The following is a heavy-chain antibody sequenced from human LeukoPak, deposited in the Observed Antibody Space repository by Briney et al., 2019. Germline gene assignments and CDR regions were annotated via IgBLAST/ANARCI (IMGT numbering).Heavy chain of an antibody. D-gene: IGHD3-10*01. V-gene: IGHV4-39*02. CDR3: AGTAFWVRGVISYCDY. CDR1: GGSISSRNSY. J-gene: IGHJ4*02. CDR2: IYYTGTT. Sequence: PSETLSLTCTVSGGSISSRNSYWVWLRHPPGKSLEWFGSIYYTGTTYQNPSLKSRGTISVDTSNNHFTLRLTSVTAADTAVYYCAGTAFWVRGVISYCDYWGQGTLVTV.